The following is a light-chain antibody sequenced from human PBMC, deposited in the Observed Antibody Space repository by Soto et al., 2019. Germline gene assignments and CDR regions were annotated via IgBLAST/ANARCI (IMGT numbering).Light chain of an antibody. CDR2: GAS. J-gene: IGKJ4*01. V-gene: IGKV3-15*01. CDR1: QSVSSN. Sequence: EIVMTQSPATLSVSPGERATLSCRASQSVSSNLAWYQQKPGQAPRLLIYGASTRATGIPARFSGSGSGTEFTLTISSLQFEDFAVHYCQQYNNWPPLTFGGGTKVDIK. CDR3: QQYNNWPPLT.